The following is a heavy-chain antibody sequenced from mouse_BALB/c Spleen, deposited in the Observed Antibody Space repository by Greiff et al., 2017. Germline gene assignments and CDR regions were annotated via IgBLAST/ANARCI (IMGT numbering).Heavy chain of an antibody. CDR3: ARHYNYAMDY. CDR1: GFTFSSFG. CDR2: ISSGSSTI. Sequence: EVKLMESGGGLVQPGGSRKLSCAASGFTFSSFGMHWVRQAPEKGLEWVAYISSGSSTIYYADTVKGRFTISRDNPKNTLFLQMTSLRSEDTAMYYCARHYNYAMDYWGQGTSVTVSS. D-gene: IGHD1-2*01. J-gene: IGHJ4*01. V-gene: IGHV5-17*02.